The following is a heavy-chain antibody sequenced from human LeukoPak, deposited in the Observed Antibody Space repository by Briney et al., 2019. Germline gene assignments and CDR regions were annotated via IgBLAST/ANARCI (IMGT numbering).Heavy chain of an antibody. Sequence: GASVKVSCKASGYTFTSYYMHWVRQAPGQGLEWMGQINPYGGNTDYAQKFQGRVTITRDMSTSTVNMELSSLRSEDTAVYYRANTDVTDSSGYFLYWGQGTLVTVSS. D-gene: IGHD3-22*01. V-gene: IGHV1-46*01. CDR2: INPYGGNT. CDR3: ANTDVTDSSGYFLY. J-gene: IGHJ4*02. CDR1: GYTFTSYY.